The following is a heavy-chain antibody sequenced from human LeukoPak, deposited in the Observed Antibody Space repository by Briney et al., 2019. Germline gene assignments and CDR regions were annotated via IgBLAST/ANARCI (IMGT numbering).Heavy chain of an antibody. D-gene: IGHD3-22*01. Sequence: GGALLLSCDASGLPFMRDWMGWVRQAPGKGLEWVANIRQDGGETYHGDSVKGRFIISRDNAKNSLFLQMNRLRAEDTAVYYCATYSSLNTREFQYWGQGTLVTVSP. J-gene: IGHJ1*01. CDR1: GLPFMRDW. V-gene: IGHV3-7*01. CDR3: ATYSSLNTREFQY. CDR2: IRQDGGET.